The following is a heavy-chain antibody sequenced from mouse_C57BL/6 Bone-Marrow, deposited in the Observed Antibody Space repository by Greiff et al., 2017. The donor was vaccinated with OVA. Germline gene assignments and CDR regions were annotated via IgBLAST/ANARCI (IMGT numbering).Heavy chain of an antibody. V-gene: IGHV1-81*01. J-gene: IGHJ1*03. CDR2: IYPRSGNT. CDR3: ARGPYYGRGVWYFDV. CDR1: GYTFTSYG. D-gene: IGHD1-1*01. Sequence: QVQLQQSGAELARPGASVKLSCKASGYTFTSYGISWVKQRTGQGLEWIGEIYPRSGNTYYNEKFKGKATLTADKSSSTAYMELRSLTSADSAVYFCARGPYYGRGVWYFDVWGTGTTVTVSS.